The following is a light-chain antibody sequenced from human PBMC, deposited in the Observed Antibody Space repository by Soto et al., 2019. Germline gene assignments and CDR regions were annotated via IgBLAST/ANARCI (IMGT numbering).Light chain of an antibody. CDR1: QSIYNY. Sequence: IQMTQSPSSLSASVGDRVTITCRASQSIYNYVNWYQQRPGKAPKLLIYTASTLESGVPSRFSGSGSGTDFSLTITSLQPEDFATYYCLQDYTYPWTFGQGTKVEIK. J-gene: IGKJ1*01. V-gene: IGKV1-6*01. CDR2: TAS. CDR3: LQDYTYPWT.